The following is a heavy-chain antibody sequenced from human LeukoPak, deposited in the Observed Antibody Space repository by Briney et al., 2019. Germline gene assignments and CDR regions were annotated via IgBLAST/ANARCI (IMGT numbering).Heavy chain of an antibody. CDR2: ISNSGGDS. CDR1: GFTFSDYY. Sequence: GGSLRLSCAASGFTFSDYYMSWIRQAPGKGLEWVSAISNSGGDSYYADSVKGRFTISRDNSKNTLFLQMNSLRGEDTAVYYCAKRVPYSSSWPSLDYWGQGTLVTVSS. D-gene: IGHD6-13*01. V-gene: IGHV3-23*01. J-gene: IGHJ4*02. CDR3: AKRVPYSSSWPSLDY.